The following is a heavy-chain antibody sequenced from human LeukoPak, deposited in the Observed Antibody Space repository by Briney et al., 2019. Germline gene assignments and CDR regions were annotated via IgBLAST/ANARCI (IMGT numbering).Heavy chain of an antibody. CDR1: GFTFSSYA. J-gene: IGHJ4*02. D-gene: IGHD6-13*01. CDR2: ISYDGSNK. CDR3: TRGVPASSTYYYDY. Sequence: GRSLRLSCAASGFTFSSYAMHWVRQAPGKGLEWVAVISYDGSNKYYADSVKGRFTISRDNSKNTLYLQMNSLRAEDTAVYYCTRGVPASSTYYYDYWGQGTLVTVSS. V-gene: IGHV3-30-3*01.